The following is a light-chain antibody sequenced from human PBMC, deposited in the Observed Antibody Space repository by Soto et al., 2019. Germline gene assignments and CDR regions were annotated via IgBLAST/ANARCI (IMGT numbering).Light chain of an antibody. V-gene: IGKV3-11*01. CDR2: DAS. CDR1: QSVSSY. J-gene: IGKJ2*01. CDR3: QQRSNWPPKYT. Sequence: EIVLTQSPATLSLSPGERATLSCRASQSVSSYLAWYQQKPGQAPRLLIYDASNRATGIPARFSGSGSGTAFTLTISSREPEDFAVYYCQQRSNWPPKYTFGQGTKLEIK.